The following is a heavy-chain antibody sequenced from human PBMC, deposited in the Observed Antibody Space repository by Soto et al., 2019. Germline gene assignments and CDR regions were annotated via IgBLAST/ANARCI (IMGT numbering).Heavy chain of an antibody. V-gene: IGHV3-23*01. CDR3: AKEPFDRRLVHLFDY. CDR1: GFTFSSYA. D-gene: IGHD6-19*01. CDR2: ISGSGGST. J-gene: IGHJ4*02. Sequence: TGGSLRLSCAASGFTFSSYAMSWVRQAPGKGLEWVSAISGSGGSTYYADSVKGRFTISRDNSMNTLYLQMNSLRAEDTAVYYCAKEPFDRRLVHLFDYWGQGTLVTVSS.